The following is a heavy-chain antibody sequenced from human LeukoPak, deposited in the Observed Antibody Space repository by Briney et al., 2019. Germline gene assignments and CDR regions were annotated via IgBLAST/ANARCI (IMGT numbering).Heavy chain of an antibody. CDR3: AKDHKQWLVPANFDY. J-gene: IGHJ4*02. CDR2: ISYDGSNK. D-gene: IGHD6-19*01. CDR1: GVIFNSFG. V-gene: IGHV3-30*18. Sequence: PGGSLRLSCVVSGVIFNSFGMHWVRQAPGKGLEWVAVISYDGSNKYYADSVKGRFTISRDNSKNTLYLQMNSLRAEDTAVYYCAKDHKQWLVPANFDYWGQGTLVTVSS.